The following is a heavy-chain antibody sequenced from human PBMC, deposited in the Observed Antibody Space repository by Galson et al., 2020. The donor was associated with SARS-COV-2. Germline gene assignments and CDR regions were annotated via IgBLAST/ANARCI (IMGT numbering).Heavy chain of an antibody. CDR3: ASVDTAMVKVDY. V-gene: IGHV4-39*01. J-gene: IGHJ4*02. D-gene: IGHD5-18*01. CDR2: IYYSGST. Sequence: SETLSLTCTVSGGSISSSSYYWGWIRQPPGKGLEWIGSIYYSGSTYYNPSLKSRVTISVDTSKNQFSLKLSSVTAADTAVYYCASVDTAMVKVDYWGQGTLVTVSS. CDR1: GGSISSSSYY.